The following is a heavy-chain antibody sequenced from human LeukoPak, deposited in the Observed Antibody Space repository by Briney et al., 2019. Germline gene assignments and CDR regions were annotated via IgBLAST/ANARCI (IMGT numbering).Heavy chain of an antibody. CDR3: ARDSLSGSCPVFDY. J-gene: IGHJ4*02. V-gene: IGHV3-30*01. D-gene: IGHD1-26*01. CDR1: GFTFSSYA. CDR2: ISYDGSNK. Sequence: GGSLRLSCAASGFTFSSYAMRWVRQAPGKGLEWVAVISYDGSNKYYADSVKGRFTISRDNSKKTLYLQMNSLRAEDTAVYYCARDSLSGSCPVFDYWGQGTLVTVSS.